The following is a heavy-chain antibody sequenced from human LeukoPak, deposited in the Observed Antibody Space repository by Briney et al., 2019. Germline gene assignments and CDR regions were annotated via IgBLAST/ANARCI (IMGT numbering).Heavy chain of an antibody. Sequence: SVKVSCKASGGTFSNYAISWVRQAPGQGLEWMGGTIPIFGTVNYGQNFQGRVTITADESTSTAYMELSNLKSEDTAVYYCAGGWYGDWFDPWGQGTLVTVSS. D-gene: IGHD6-19*01. CDR3: AGGWYGDWFDP. CDR2: TIPIFGTV. J-gene: IGHJ5*02. V-gene: IGHV1-69*13. CDR1: GGTFSNYA.